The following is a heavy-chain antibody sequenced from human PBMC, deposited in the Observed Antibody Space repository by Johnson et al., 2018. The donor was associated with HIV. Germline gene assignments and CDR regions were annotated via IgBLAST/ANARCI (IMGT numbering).Heavy chain of an antibody. J-gene: IGHJ3*02. Sequence: QVQLVESGGGVVQPGRSLRLSCAASGFTFSSYAMHWVRQAPGKGLEWVAVISYDGSNKYFADSVKGRFTISRDKSKNTLYLQMNSLRAEDTAVYYCARAYSYGAFDIWGLGTKVTVSS. V-gene: IGHV3-30*14. CDR1: GFTFSSYA. D-gene: IGHD5-18*01. CDR2: ISYDGSNK. CDR3: ARAYSYGAFDI.